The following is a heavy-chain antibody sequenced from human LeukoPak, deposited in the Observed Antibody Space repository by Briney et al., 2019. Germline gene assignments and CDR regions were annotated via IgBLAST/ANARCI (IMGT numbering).Heavy chain of an antibody. CDR2: MYSGGTT. J-gene: IGHJ5*02. V-gene: IGHV3-66*01. CDR1: GFTVNSNY. D-gene: IGHD6-13*01. Sequence: PGGSLRLSCAASGFTVNSNYMSWVRQAPGEGLEWVSVMYSGGTTYYADSVKGRFTVSRDSSKNTLYLQMNSLRAEDTAVYFCATSSRNNWYPWVSWGQGSLVTVSS. CDR3: ATSSRNNWYPWVS.